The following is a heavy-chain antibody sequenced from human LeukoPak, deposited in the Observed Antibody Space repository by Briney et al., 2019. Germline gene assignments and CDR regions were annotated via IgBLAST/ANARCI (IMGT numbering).Heavy chain of an antibody. Sequence: ASVKVSCKASGYTFTNYGISWVRQAPGQGLEWMGWISAYNGDTNYAQNLRGSVTMTTDTSTSTAYMDLSSLRSDATAVYSCASEIYGRFDNWGQGTLVTVSS. V-gene: IGHV1-18*01. CDR2: ISAYNGDT. CDR1: GYTFTNYG. J-gene: IGHJ4*02. CDR3: ASEIYGRFDN. D-gene: IGHD2-15*01.